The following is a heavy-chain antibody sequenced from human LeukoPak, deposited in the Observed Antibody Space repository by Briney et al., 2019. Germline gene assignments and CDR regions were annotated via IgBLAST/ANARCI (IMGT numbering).Heavy chain of an antibody. D-gene: IGHD2-2*01. V-gene: IGHV3-7*03. J-gene: IGHJ4*02. CDR1: GGSFSGYY. CDR2: IKKDGSEK. CDR3: ARDKDCSNTRCYGAYGSGSPVDY. Sequence: PSETLSLTCAVYGGSFSGYYWSWIRQPPGKGLEWVANIKKDGSEKYYVDSVKGRFTISRDNAKNSLYLQMDSLRAEDTAVYYCARDKDCSNTRCYGAYGSGSPVDYWGQGTLVTVSP.